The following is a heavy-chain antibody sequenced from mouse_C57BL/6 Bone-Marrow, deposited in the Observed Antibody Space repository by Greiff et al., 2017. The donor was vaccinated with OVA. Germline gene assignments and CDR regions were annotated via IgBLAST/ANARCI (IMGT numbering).Heavy chain of an antibody. J-gene: IGHJ2*01. Sequence: QVQLQQPGAELVRPGTSVKLSCKASGYTFTSYWMHWVKQRPGQGLEWIGVIDPSDSYTKYNQKFKGKATLTVDTSSSTAYMQLSSLTSEDSAIYYCAITGNYWGQGTTLTVSS. CDR2: IDPSDSYT. V-gene: IGHV1-59*01. D-gene: IGHD4-1*01. CDR3: AITGNY. CDR1: GYTFTSYW.